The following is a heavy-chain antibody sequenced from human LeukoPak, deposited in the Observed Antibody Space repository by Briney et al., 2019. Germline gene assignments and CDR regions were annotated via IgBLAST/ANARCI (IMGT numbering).Heavy chain of an antibody. CDR1: GFTVSSNY. Sequence: GSLRLSCAASGFTVSSNYMSWVRQPPGRGLEWASVINSGGSTYYADSVKGRFTISRDNSKNTLYLQMNSLRAEDTAVYYCARGANTYYYGSGSYSTPSPFDYWGQGTLVTVSS. D-gene: IGHD3-10*01. V-gene: IGHV3-53*01. CDR3: ARGANTYYYGSGSYSTPSPFDY. J-gene: IGHJ4*02. CDR2: INSGGST.